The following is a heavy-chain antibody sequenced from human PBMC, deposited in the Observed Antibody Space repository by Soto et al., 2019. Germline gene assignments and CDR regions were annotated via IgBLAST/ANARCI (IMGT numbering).Heavy chain of an antibody. CDR2: IKSKTDGGTT. CDR3: TTDTYSSYCGGDCYLETGWFDP. J-gene: IGHJ5*02. D-gene: IGHD2-21*02. CDR1: GFTFSNAW. Sequence: NPGGSLRLSCAASGFTFSNAWMNWVRQAPGKGLEWVGRIKSKTDGGTTDYAAPVKGRFTISRDDSKNTLYPQMNSLKTEDTAVYYCTTDTYSSYCGGDCYLETGWFDPWGQGTLVTVSS. V-gene: IGHV3-15*07.